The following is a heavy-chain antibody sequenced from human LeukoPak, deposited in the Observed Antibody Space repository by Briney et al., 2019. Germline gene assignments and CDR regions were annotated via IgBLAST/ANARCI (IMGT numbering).Heavy chain of an antibody. D-gene: IGHD3-9*01. Sequence: GSSVKVSCKASGDTFSKYAITWVRQAPGQGLEWMGSIVPVFGTPIYAQKFQGRVTITTDESRTTAYMELSSLRSEDTALYYCASRYTTSRHFDWDVDYWGQGTLLTVSS. CDR2: IVPVFGTP. CDR1: GDTFSKYA. J-gene: IGHJ4*02. CDR3: ASRYTTSRHFDWDVDY. V-gene: IGHV1-69*05.